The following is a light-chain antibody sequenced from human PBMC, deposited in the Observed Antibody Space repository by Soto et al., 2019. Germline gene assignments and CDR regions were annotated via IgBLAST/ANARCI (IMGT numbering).Light chain of an antibody. CDR3: QQYGNSPWT. Sequence: EIVLTQSPGTLSLSPGERATLSCRASQSVTSNYLAWYQQRPGQAPKLLIYGASIRATGIPDTFSGGGSGTDFTLTISRLEPEDFAVYYCQQYGNSPWTFGQGTKVEIK. CDR1: QSVTSNY. J-gene: IGKJ1*01. V-gene: IGKV3-20*01. CDR2: GAS.